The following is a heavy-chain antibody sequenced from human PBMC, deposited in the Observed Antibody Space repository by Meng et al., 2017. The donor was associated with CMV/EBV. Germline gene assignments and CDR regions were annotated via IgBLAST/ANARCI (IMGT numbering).Heavy chain of an antibody. J-gene: IGHJ4*02. CDR2: ISGSGSST. V-gene: IGHV3-23*01. Sequence: CTFSSNAVSWVRQAPGMGLEWVSAISGSGSSTYYANSVEGRFTISRYNSKNTLYLQMNSLRAEDTAVYFCAKSEPYYGDYVAPFDYWGQGTLVTVSS. CDR1: CTFSSNA. D-gene: IGHD4-17*01. CDR3: AKSEPYYGDYVAPFDY.